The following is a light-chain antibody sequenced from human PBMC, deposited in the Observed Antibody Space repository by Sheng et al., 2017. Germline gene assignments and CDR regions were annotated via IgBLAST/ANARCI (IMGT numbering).Light chain of an antibody. CDR2: GAS. J-gene: IGKJ2*01. CDR1: QSVSNNY. V-gene: IGKV3-20*01. CDR3: HQYGSSPRT. Sequence: EIVLTQSPGTLSLSPGERATLSCRASQSVSNNYLAWYQQKPGQAPRLLVYGASNRATGIPDFTLTISRLEPEDFAVYYCHQYGSSPRTFGQGTKLEI.